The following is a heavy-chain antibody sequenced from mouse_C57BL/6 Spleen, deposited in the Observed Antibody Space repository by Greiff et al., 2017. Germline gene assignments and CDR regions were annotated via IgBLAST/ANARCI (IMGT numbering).Heavy chain of an antibody. CDR1: GFTFSSYG. CDR3: AICGITTVVGDWYFDV. D-gene: IGHD1-1*01. J-gene: IGHJ1*03. V-gene: IGHV5-6*01. Sequence: VQLKESGGDLVKPGGSLKLSCAASGFTFSSYGMSWVRQTPDKRLEWVATISSGGSYPYYPDSVKGRFTIARDNAKNTLYLQVSSLRSEDTAVYYCAICGITTVVGDWYFDVWGTGTTVTVSS. CDR2: ISSGGSYP.